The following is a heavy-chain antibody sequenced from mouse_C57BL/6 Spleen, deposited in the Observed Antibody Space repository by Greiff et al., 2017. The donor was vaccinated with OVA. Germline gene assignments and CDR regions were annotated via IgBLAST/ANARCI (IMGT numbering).Heavy chain of an antibody. CDR3: ARLYYSNYVGYYFDY. J-gene: IGHJ2*01. CDR1: GFTFSSYV. Sequence: DVMLVESGGDLVKPGGSLKLSCAASGFTFSSYVMSWVRQTPDKRLEWVATISSGGSYTYYPDSVKGRFTISRDNAKNTLYLQMSSLKSEDTAMYYCARLYYSNYVGYYFDYWGQGTTLTVSS. V-gene: IGHV5-6*02. CDR2: ISSGGSYT. D-gene: IGHD2-5*01.